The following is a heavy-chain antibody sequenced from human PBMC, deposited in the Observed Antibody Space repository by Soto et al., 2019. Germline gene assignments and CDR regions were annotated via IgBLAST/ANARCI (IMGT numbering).Heavy chain of an antibody. D-gene: IGHD7-27*01. J-gene: IGHJ4*02. V-gene: IGHV3-33*01. CDR1: GFSLTNYG. Sequence: QVQLVESGGGVVQPGTSLRLTCVVSGFSLTNYGIHWVRQPPGKGLEWVSFLHLVGDGHYIESVKGRFTISRDISKNTVFMDMDSLRAEDTAVYYCVRDGEWGKWNFDYWGQGTPVTVSS. CDR3: VRDGEWGKWNFDY. CDR2: LHLVGDG.